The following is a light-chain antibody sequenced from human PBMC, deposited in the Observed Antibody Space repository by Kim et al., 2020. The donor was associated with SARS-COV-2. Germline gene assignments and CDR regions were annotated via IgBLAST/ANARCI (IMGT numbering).Light chain of an antibody. CDR2: QKT. Sequence: ASAGDKGDADCKASQDIDGDVNWIQQKPGEGANFILQQKTTLGLGSSHRFSGSGYGTDFTLPVNNIESEDAADYFCLQHDHFPLCNFGQGTKLGI. V-gene: IGKV5-2*01. CDR3: LQHDHFPLCN. CDR1: QDIDGD. J-gene: IGKJ2*02.